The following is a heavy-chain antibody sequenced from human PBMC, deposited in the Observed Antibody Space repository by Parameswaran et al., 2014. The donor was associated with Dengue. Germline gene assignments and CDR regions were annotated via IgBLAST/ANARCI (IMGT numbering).Heavy chain of an antibody. Sequence: WIRQPPGKALEWLALIDWDDDKYYSTSLKTRLTISKDTSKNQVVLTMTNMDPVDTATYYCARTLGYYYDPRMAFDIWGQGTMVTVSS. CDR2: IDWDDDK. CDR3: ARTLGYYYDPRMAFDI. D-gene: IGHD3-22*01. V-gene: IGHV2-70*01. J-gene: IGHJ3*02.